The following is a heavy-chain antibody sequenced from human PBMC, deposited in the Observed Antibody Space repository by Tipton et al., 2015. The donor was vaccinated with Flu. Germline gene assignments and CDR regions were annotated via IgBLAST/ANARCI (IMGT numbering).Heavy chain of an antibody. CDR2: VSDTGSTV. CDR1: GFTFSAYS. CDR3: ARNGDSIRPFDF. V-gene: IGHV3-48*02. Sequence: SLRLSCAASGFTFSAYSMSWVRQAPGKGLEWLSYVSDTGSTVYYADAVTGRFTTSRDNAESSLFLQMNSLRDEDTAVYYCARNGDSIRPFDFWGQGTLVTVSS. J-gene: IGHJ4*02. D-gene: IGHD3-10*01.